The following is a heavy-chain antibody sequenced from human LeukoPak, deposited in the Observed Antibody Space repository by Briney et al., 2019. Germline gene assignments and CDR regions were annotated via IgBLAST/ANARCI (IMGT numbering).Heavy chain of an antibody. CDR3: ARLYTSSWYPAGYYYYYYMDV. D-gene: IGHD6-13*01. V-gene: IGHV5-51*01. CDR2: IYPGESDT. Sequence: GESLKISCKGSGYSFTNYWIGWVRQMPGKGLEWMGIIYPGESDTRYSPSFQGQVTMSADKSISTAYLQWSSLKASDTAMYYCARLYTSSWYPAGYYYYYYMDVWGKGTTVTVSS. J-gene: IGHJ6*03. CDR1: GYSFTNYW.